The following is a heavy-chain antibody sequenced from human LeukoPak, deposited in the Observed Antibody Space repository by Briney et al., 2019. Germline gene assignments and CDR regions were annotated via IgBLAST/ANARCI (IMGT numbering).Heavy chain of an antibody. CDR3: ARASAYYYDSSGYYSRLDY. J-gene: IGHJ4*02. CDR2: ISAYNGNT. D-gene: IGHD3-22*01. Sequence: ASVKVSCRASGYTFTSYGISWVRQAPGQGLEWMGWISAYNGNTNYAQKLQGRVTMTTDTSTSTAYMELRSLRSDDTAVYYCARASAYYYDSSGYYSRLDYWGQGTLVTVSS. CDR1: GYTFTSYG. V-gene: IGHV1-18*01.